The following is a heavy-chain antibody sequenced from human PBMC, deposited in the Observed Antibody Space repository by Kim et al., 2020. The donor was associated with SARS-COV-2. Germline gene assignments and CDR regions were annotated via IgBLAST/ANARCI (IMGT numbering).Heavy chain of an antibody. CDR2: IYYSGST. CDR3: APYSSSSLFDY. J-gene: IGHJ4*02. Sequence: SETLSLTCTVSGCSISSSSFYWGWIRQPPGKGLEWFGSIYYSGSTYYNPSLKRRVTRSVDTSKNQFSLKLSCVTAADTGVYYCAPYSSSSLFDYWGQGTLVTVSS. CDR1: GCSISSSSFY. V-gene: IGHV4-39*01. D-gene: IGHD6-6*01.